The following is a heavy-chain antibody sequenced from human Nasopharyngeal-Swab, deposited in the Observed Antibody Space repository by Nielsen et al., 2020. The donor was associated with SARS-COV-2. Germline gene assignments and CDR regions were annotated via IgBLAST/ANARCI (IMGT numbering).Heavy chain of an antibody. J-gene: IGHJ4*02. V-gene: IGHV4-34*01. D-gene: IGHD3-16*01. Sequence: SETLSLTCAVYGGSFSGYYWSWIRQPPGKGLEWIGEINHSGSTNYNPSLKSRVTISVDTSKNQFSLKLSSVTAADTAVYYCARGYVNYDYVWGRRDYFDYWGQGTLVTVSS. CDR1: GGSFSGYY. CDR2: INHSGST. CDR3: ARGYVNYDYVWGRRDYFDY.